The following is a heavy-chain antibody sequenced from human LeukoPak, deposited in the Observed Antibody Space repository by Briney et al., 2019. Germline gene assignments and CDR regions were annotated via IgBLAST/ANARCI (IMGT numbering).Heavy chain of an antibody. CDR2: INHSGST. Sequence: SETLSLTCAVYGGSLSGYYWSWIRQPPGKGLEWIGEINHSGSTNYNPSLKSRVTISVDTSKNQFSLKLSSVTAADTAVYYCARGRTRYCSGGSCYSLRYFDLWGRGTLVTVSS. D-gene: IGHD2-15*01. V-gene: IGHV4-34*01. CDR1: GGSLSGYY. J-gene: IGHJ2*01. CDR3: ARGRTRYCSGGSCYSLRYFDL.